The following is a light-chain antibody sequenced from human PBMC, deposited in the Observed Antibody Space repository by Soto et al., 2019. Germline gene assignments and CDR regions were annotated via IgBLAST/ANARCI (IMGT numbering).Light chain of an antibody. CDR3: QQSYSSPLT. J-gene: IGKJ4*01. CDR2: TAS. CDR1: QRINSY. V-gene: IGKV1-39*01. Sequence: IQMTQSPSSLCASVGDRVTITCRASQRINSYLNWYQQKPGKAPKLLIYTASSLQGGVPSRFSGSGSGADFTLTISSLQPEDFATYYCQQSYSSPLTVGGGTKVDSK.